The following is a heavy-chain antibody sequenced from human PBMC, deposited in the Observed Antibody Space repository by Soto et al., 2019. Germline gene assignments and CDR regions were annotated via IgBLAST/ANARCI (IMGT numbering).Heavy chain of an antibody. D-gene: IGHD2-2*01. Sequence: GASVKVSCKASGYTFTSYGISWVRQAPGQGLEWMGWISAYNGNTNYAQKLQGRVTMTTDTSISTAYMELSRLRSDDTAVYYCARGGPPPPVVVPAASPGMDVWGQGTTVTVSS. V-gene: IGHV1-18*01. CDR1: GYTFTSYG. CDR2: ISAYNGNT. CDR3: ARGGPPPPVVVPAASPGMDV. J-gene: IGHJ6*02.